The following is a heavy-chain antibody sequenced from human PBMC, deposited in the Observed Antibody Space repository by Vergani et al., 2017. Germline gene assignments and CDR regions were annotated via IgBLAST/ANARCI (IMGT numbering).Heavy chain of an antibody. J-gene: IGHJ4*02. V-gene: IGHV1-46*01. Sequence: QVQLVQSGAEVKKPGASVKVSCKASGYTFTSYYMHWVRQAPGQGLEWMGIINPSGGSRSYAQKFQGRVTMTRDTSTITVYMELSSLRSEDTAVYYCARGRDGYNSLGDYFDYWGQGTLVTVSS. D-gene: IGHD5-24*01. CDR3: ARGRDGYNSLGDYFDY. CDR1: GYTFTSYY. CDR2: INPSGGSR.